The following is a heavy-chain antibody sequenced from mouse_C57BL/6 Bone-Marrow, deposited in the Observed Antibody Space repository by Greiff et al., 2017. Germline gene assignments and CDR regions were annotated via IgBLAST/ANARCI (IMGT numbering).Heavy chain of an antibody. CDR2: IYPGDGGT. Sequence: QVQLQQPGPELVKPGASVKISCKASGYAFSSSWMNWVKQRPGKGLEWIGRIYPGDGGTNYNGKFKGKATLTADKSSSTAYMQLSSLTSADSAVYFCVGATVVYFDYWGEGTTLTVSS. D-gene: IGHD1-1*01. CDR3: VGATVVYFDY. J-gene: IGHJ2*01. CDR1: GYAFSSSW. V-gene: IGHV1-82*01.